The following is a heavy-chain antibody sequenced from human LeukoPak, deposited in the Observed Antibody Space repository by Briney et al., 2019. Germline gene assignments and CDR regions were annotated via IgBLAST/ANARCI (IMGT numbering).Heavy chain of an antibody. D-gene: IGHD5-12*01. CDR1: GGTFSSYA. CDR2: IIPIFGTA. J-gene: IGHJ4*02. CDR3: AREGGYSGSHDFDY. Sequence: VKVSCKASGGTFSSYAISWVRQAPGQGLEWMGGIIPIFGTANYAQKFQGRVAITADESTSTAYMELSSLRSEDTAVYYCAREGGYSGSHDFDYWGQGTLVTVPS. V-gene: IGHV1-69*13.